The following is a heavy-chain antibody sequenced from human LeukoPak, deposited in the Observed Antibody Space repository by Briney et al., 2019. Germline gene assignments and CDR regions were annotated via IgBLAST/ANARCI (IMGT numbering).Heavy chain of an antibody. J-gene: IGHJ4*02. V-gene: IGHV3-15*07. CDR2: IRRKTDTGTT. D-gene: IGHD2-2*01. Sequence: GGSLRLSCAASGFIFADTWMNWVRQAPGKGLEWVGLIRRKTDTGTTDYAAPVKSRFTISRDDSKNTLYLQMNGLKTEDTAVYYCTTHQGSWALNYWGQGVLVTVSS. CDR3: TTHQGSWALNY. CDR1: GFIFADTW.